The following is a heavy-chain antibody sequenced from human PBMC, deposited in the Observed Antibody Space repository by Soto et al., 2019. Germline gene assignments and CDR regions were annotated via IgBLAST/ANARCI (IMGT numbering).Heavy chain of an antibody. Sequence: SETLSLTCAVYGGSFSGYCWSWIRQPPGKGLEWIGEINHSGSTNYNPSLKSRVTISVDTSKNHFSLKLSSVTAADTAVYYCARGRKGYSGSWYVDWGQGTLVTVSS. V-gene: IGHV4-34*01. CDR3: ARGRKGYSGSWYVD. D-gene: IGHD6-13*01. CDR2: INHSGST. J-gene: IGHJ4*02. CDR1: GGSFSGYC.